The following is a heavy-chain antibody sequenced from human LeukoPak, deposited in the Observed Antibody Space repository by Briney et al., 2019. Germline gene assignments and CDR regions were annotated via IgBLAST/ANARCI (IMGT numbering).Heavy chain of an antibody. J-gene: IGHJ4*02. CDR2: INPSGGST. CDR1: GYTFTSYY. CDR3: ARGPSRHYYDSSGRENFDY. V-gene: IGHV1-46*01. Sequence: WASATVSCKASGYTFTSYYMHWVRQAPGQGLEWMGIINPSGGSTSYAQKFQGRVTMTRDTSTSTVYMELSSLRSEDTAVYYCARGPSRHYYDSSGRENFDYWGQGTLVTVSS. D-gene: IGHD3-22*01.